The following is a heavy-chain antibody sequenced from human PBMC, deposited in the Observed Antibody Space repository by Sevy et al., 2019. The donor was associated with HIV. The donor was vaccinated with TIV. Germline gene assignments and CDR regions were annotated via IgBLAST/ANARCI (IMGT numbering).Heavy chain of an antibody. J-gene: IGHJ4*02. V-gene: IGHV3-74*01. CDR3: AGENYYDSEGYRFDY. CDR1: GFTFSNYW. Sequence: GGSLRLSCAASGFTFSNYWMHWVRQAPGKGLVWVSRINPDGSDTTYADSVKGRFTISRDNAKNSLYLQMNSLRAEDTAVYYCAGENYYDSEGYRFDYWGQGTLVTVSS. CDR2: INPDGSDT. D-gene: IGHD3-22*01.